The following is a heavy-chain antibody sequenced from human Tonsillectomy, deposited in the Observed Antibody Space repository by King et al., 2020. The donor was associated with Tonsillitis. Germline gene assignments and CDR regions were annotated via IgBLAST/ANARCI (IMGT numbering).Heavy chain of an antibody. Sequence: VQLQESGPGLLKTSQNLSLTCTVSGGSISSASYYWTCSRKPAGKGMEWIGRMYAVGGATQNTSLPSHGSISVEPSNNQLDLEPTRIMSHLTERYWISRIETSSKNTMYRKLPARTAADTTLHYWGREEARYCSTTTCYSGWFDPWGQGTLVTVSS. CDR1: GGSISSASYY. V-gene: IGHV4-61*02. CDR2: MYAVGGA. D-gene: IGHD3-16*01. J-gene: IGHJ5*02. CDR3: SRIETSSKNTMYRKLPARTAADTTLHYWGREEARYCSTTTCYSGWFDP.